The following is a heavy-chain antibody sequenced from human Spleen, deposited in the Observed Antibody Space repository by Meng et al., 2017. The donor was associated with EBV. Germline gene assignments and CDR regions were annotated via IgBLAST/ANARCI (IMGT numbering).Heavy chain of an antibody. CDR1: GYTFTSYG. V-gene: IGHV1-18*01. CDR2: ISAYNGNT. Sequence: ASVKVSCKASGYTFTSYGISWVRQAPGQGLEWMGWISAYNGNTNYAQKLQGRVTMTTDTSTSTAYMELRRLRSDDTAVYYCARVALLYYYGMDVWGQGTTVTVSS. J-gene: IGHJ6*02. CDR3: ARVALLYYYGMDV.